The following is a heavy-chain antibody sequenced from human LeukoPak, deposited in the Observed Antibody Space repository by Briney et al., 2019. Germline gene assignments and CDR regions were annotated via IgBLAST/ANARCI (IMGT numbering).Heavy chain of an antibody. CDR1: GFTFSSYA. CDR2: ISGNGGST. Sequence: GGSLRLSCTTSGFTFSSYAMSWVRQAPGKGLDWVSSISGNGGSTYYADSVKGRFTIPRDNSKNTLYLQMNSLRAEDTAIYYCAKDVAYYYDSSGYSYYFEDWGQGTLVTVSS. J-gene: IGHJ4*02. V-gene: IGHV3-23*01. CDR3: AKDVAYYYDSSGYSYYFED. D-gene: IGHD3-22*01.